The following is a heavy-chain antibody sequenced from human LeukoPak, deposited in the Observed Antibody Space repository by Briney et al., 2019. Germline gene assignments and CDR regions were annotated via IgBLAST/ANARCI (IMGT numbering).Heavy chain of an antibody. CDR2: IRSKAYGGTT. Sequence: GGSLRLSCAASGFTFSSYTMNWVRQAPGKGLEWVGFIRSKAYGGTTEYAASVKGRFTISRDDSKSIAYLQKNSLKTEDTAVYYCTRGYSSSSGSFDYWGQGTLVTVSS. D-gene: IGHD6-6*01. V-gene: IGHV3-49*04. CDR3: TRGYSSSSGSFDY. J-gene: IGHJ4*02. CDR1: GFTFSSYT.